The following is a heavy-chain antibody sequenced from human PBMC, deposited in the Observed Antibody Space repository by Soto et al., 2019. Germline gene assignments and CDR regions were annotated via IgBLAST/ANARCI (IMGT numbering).Heavy chain of an antibody. J-gene: IGHJ6*02. D-gene: IGHD1-26*01. CDR2: ISAYNGNT. CDR3: ARVELLHSTTPYGMDV. CDR1: GYTFTSYG. Sequence: ASVKVSCKASGYTFTSYGISWVRQAPGQGLEWMGWISAYNGNTNYAQKLQGRVTMTTDTSTSTAYMELRSLRSDDTAVYYCARVELLHSTTPYGMDVWGQGTTVTVSS. V-gene: IGHV1-18*01.